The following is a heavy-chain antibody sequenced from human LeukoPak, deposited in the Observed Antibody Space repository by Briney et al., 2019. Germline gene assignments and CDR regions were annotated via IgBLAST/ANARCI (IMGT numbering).Heavy chain of an antibody. CDR1: GDSVSSNSAA. Sequence: SQTLSLTCAISGDSVSSNSAAWDWIRQSPSRGLEWLGRTYYRSKWYNDYAVSVKSRITINPDTSKNQFSLKLSSVTAADTAVYYCARTAMVTYWGQGTLVTVSS. D-gene: IGHD5-18*01. CDR3: ARTAMVTY. V-gene: IGHV6-1*01. J-gene: IGHJ4*02. CDR2: TYYRSKWYN.